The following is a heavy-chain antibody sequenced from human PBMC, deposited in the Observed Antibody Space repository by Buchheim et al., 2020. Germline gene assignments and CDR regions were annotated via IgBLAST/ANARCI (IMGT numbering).Heavy chain of an antibody. CDR3: VRDLVGGSDY. J-gene: IGHJ4*02. V-gene: IGHV3-74*01. Sequence: EVQLVESGGGLIQPGGSLRLSCAASGFTFSRFWMHWVRQAPGRGLVWVSRIDDYGIITNYADSVKGRFTISRDNAKKTLYLQMNSLRVEDTAVYYCVRDLVGGSDYWGQGIL. CDR2: IDDYGIIT. D-gene: IGHD6-25*01. CDR1: GFTFSRFW.